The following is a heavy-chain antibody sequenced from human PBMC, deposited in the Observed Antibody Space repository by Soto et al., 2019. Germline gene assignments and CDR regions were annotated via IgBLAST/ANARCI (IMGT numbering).Heavy chain of an antibody. CDR1: GGSISSGGYY. CDR2: IYYSGST. J-gene: IGHJ4*02. D-gene: IGHD2-8*01. CDR3: ASGALGYCTNGVCYPFYYFDY. V-gene: IGHV4-31*03. Sequence: SETLSLTCTVSGGSISSGGYYWSWIRQHPGKGLEWIGYIYYSGSTYYNPSLKSRVTISVDTSKNQFSLKLSSVTAADTAVYYCASGALGYCTNGVCYPFYYFDYWGQGTLVTV.